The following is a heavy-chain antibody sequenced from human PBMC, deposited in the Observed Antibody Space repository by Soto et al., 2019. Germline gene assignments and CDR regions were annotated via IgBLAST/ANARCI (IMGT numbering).Heavy chain of an antibody. CDR1: GGSFSGYY. V-gene: IGHV4-34*01. CDR3: ARGRLRDYGGKRGDYYYYGMDV. J-gene: IGHJ6*02. D-gene: IGHD4-17*01. CDR2: INHSGST. Sequence: SETLSLTCAVYGGSFSGYYWSWIRQPPGKGLEWIGEINHSGSTNYNPSLKSRVTISVDTSKNQFSLKLSSVTAADTAVYYCARGRLRDYGGKRGDYYYYGMDVWGQGTTVTSP.